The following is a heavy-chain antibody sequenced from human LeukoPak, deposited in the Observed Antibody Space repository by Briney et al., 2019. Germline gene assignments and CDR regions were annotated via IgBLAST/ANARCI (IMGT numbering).Heavy chain of an antibody. Sequence: SETLSLTRTDPGGSISSYYWSWIRQSPGKGLEWIGYIYYSGNANYNPSLKSRVIISLDTSKNQFSLKLSSVTVADTAVYYCARDRYGGSGYFDYWGQGTLVTVSS. V-gene: IGHV4-59*01. CDR1: GGSISSYY. D-gene: IGHD4-23*01. J-gene: IGHJ4*02. CDR3: ARDRYGGSGYFDY. CDR2: IYYSGNA.